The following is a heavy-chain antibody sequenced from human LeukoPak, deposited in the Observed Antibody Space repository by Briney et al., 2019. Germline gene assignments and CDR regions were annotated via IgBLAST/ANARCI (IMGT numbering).Heavy chain of an antibody. CDR2: INGDGYSI. V-gene: IGHV3-74*01. CDR1: GFTFSGYW. D-gene: IGHD6-19*01. J-gene: IGHJ4*02. CDR3: ARGEAVAGNDH. Sequence: GGTLRLSCAASGFTFSGYWMHSVRQAPGKALVWLSRINGDGYSISYADSVKGRFTISRDNAKKILYLQMNSLRAEDTAMYYCARGEAVAGNDHWGQGIRVTVSS.